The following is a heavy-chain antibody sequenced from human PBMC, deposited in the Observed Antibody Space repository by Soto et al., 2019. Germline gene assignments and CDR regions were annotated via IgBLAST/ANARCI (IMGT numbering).Heavy chain of an antibody. Sequence: QVQLVQSGAEVKKPGASVKVSCKASGYTFTSYGISWVRQAPGQGLEWMGWISAYNGNTNYAQKFQGRVTMTTDTSTRTANMELRSLRSAATAVYYCARAGKYCNKGVCSFYGMDVWRQGTTVTVSS. CDR1: GYTFTSYG. J-gene: IGHJ6*02. CDR2: ISAYNGNT. D-gene: IGHD2-8*01. CDR3: ARAGKYCNKGVCSFYGMDV. V-gene: IGHV1-18*01.